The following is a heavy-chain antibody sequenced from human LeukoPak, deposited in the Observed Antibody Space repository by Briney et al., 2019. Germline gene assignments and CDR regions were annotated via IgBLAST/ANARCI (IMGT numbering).Heavy chain of an antibody. CDR1: GFTFSTSA. CDR2: ISSSSSYI. J-gene: IGHJ3*02. D-gene: IGHD2-15*01. V-gene: IGHV3-21*04. Sequence: GGSLRLSCAASGFTFSTSAMNWVRQAPGKGLEWVSSISSSSSYIFYADSVKGRFTISRDNAKNSLYLLMNSLRAEDTAVYYCAKPEGEVVTPYDAFDIWGQGTMVTVSS. CDR3: AKPEGEVVTPYDAFDI.